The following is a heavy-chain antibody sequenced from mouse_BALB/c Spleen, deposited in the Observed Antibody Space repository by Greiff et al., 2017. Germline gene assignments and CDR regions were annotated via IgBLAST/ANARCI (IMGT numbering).Heavy chain of an antibody. Sequence: QVQLKESGPGLVAPSQSLSITCTVSGFSLTSYGVHWVRQPPGKGLEWLGVIWAGGSTNYNSALMSRLSISKDNSKSQVFLKMNSLQTDDTAMYYCARDAYSPRGYFDYWGQGTTLTVSS. V-gene: IGHV2-9*02. CDR2: IWAGGST. CDR1: GFSLTSYG. CDR3: ARDAYSPRGYFDY. J-gene: IGHJ2*01.